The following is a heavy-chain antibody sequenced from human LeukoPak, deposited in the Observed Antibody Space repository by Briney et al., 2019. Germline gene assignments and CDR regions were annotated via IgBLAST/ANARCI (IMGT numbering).Heavy chain of an antibody. CDR2: ISSSSSYI. Sequence: GGSLRLSCAASGFTFSSYSMNWVRQAPGKGLEWVSSISSSSSYIYYADSVKGRFTISRDNAKNSLYLQMNSLRAEDTAVYYCAKDFRPYYYDSSGSDYWGQGTLATVSS. CDR3: AKDFRPYYYDSSGSDY. D-gene: IGHD3-22*01. V-gene: IGHV3-21*01. J-gene: IGHJ4*02. CDR1: GFTFSSYS.